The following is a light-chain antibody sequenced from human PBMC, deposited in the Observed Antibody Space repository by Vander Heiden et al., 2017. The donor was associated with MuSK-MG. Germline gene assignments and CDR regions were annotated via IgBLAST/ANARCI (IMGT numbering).Light chain of an antibody. V-gene: IGKV3-11*01. Sequence: EIVLTQSPATLSLSPGERATLSCRASQSISSYLAWYQQKPGQAPRLLIYDASNRATGIPARVSGSGSGTDFTLTISSLEPEDFAVYYCQQGTNWPYTFGQGTKLEIK. J-gene: IGKJ2*01. CDR2: DAS. CDR1: QSISSY. CDR3: QQGTNWPYT.